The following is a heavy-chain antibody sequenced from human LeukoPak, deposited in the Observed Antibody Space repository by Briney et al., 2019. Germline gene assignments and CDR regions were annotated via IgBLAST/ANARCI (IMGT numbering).Heavy chain of an antibody. J-gene: IGHJ6*02. CDR1: GGSISSSSYY. Sequence: SETLSLTCTVSGGSISSSSYYWGWIRQPPGKGLEWIGSIYYSGSTYYNPSLKSRVTISVDTSKNQFSLKLSSVTVADTAVYYCARRDYYYYGMDVWGQGTTVTVSS. CDR2: IYYSGST. CDR3: ARRDYYYYGMDV. V-gene: IGHV4-39*01.